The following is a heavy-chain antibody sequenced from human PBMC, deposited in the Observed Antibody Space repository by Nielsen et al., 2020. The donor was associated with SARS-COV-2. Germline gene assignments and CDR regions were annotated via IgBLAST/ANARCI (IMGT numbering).Heavy chain of an antibody. Sequence: SQTLSLTCAVSGGSTSSGGYSWSWIRQPPGKGLEWIGYIYHSGSTYYNPSLKSRVTISVDRSKNQFSLKLSSVTAADTAVYYCARWDGDNWFDPWGQGTLVTVSS. D-gene: IGHD5-24*01. CDR3: ARWDGDNWFDP. J-gene: IGHJ5*02. CDR2: IYHSGST. V-gene: IGHV4-30-2*01. CDR1: GGSTSSGGYS.